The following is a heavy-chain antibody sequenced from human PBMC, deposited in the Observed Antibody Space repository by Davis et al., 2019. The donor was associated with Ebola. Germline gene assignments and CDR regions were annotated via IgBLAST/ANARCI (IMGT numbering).Heavy chain of an antibody. V-gene: IGHV1-69*13. CDR1: GYTFTSYA. J-gene: IGHJ6*02. Sequence: SVKVSCKASGYTFTSYAMHWVRQAPGQRLEWMGGIIPIFGTANYAQKFQGRVTITADESTSTAYMELSSLRSEDTAVYYCARDRRYYYDSSGYHASYGMDVWGQGTTVTVSS. D-gene: IGHD3-22*01. CDR3: ARDRRYYYDSSGYHASYGMDV. CDR2: IIPIFGTA.